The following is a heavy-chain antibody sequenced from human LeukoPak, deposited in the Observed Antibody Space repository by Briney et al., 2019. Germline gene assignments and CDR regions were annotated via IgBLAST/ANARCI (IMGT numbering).Heavy chain of an antibody. V-gene: IGHV3-11*01. CDR3: ARVHSYGYYFDY. CDR2: ISSSGSTI. D-gene: IGHD5-18*01. Sequence: GGSLRLSCAASVFTFSDYYMSWIRQAPAKGLVWVSYISSSGSTIYYADSVKGRFTISRDNAKNSLYLQMNSLRAEDTAVYYCARVHSYGYYFDYWGQGTLVTVSS. J-gene: IGHJ4*02. CDR1: VFTFSDYY.